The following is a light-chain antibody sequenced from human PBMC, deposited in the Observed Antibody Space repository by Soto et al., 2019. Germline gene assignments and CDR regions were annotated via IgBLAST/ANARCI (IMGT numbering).Light chain of an antibody. CDR3: SSYAGSSTLGV. CDR1: SSDVAGYNY. V-gene: IGLV2-8*01. CDR2: EVT. J-gene: IGLJ1*01. Sequence: QSALTQPPSASGSPGQSVTISCTGTSSDVAGYNYVSWYQQHPGKAPKLIIYEVTKRPSGVPDRFPGSKSGNTASLTVSGLQAEDEADYYCSSYAGSSTLGVFGTGTKVTVL.